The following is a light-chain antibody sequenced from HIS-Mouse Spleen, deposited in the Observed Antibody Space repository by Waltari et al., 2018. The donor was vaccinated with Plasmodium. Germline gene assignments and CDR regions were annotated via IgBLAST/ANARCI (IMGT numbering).Light chain of an antibody. Sequence: IQMTQSPSAMCASVGNRVTIPVRATQGISNYLAWFQQKPGKVPKRLIYAASSLQIGVPSRFSGSGSGTEFTLTISSLQPEDFATYYCLQHNSYPRTFGQGTKVEIK. CDR1: QGISNY. CDR3: LQHNSYPRT. V-gene: IGKV1-17*03. J-gene: IGKJ1*01. CDR2: AAS.